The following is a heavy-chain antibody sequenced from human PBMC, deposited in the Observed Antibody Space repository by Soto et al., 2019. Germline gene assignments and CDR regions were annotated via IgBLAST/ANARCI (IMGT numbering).Heavy chain of an antibody. CDR2: ISSSSSYI. Sequence: EVQLVESGGGLVKPGGSLRLSCAASGFTFSSYSMNWVRQAPGKGLEWVSSISSSSSYIYYADSVKGRFTISRDHATNSLSLQMNSLRAEDTAVYYCARDLLDGMDVWGQGTTVTVSS. D-gene: IGHD3-10*01. CDR3: ARDLLDGMDV. CDR1: GFTFSSYS. V-gene: IGHV3-21*01. J-gene: IGHJ6*02.